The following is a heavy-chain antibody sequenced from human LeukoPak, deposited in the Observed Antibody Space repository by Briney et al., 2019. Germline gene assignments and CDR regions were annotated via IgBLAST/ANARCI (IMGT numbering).Heavy chain of an antibody. CDR2: IYYSGST. V-gene: IGHV4-30-4*08. CDR3: ARDSHYYDSSGYFQGFDY. Sequence: SQTLSLTCTVSGGSISSCDYYWSWIRQPPGKGLEWIGYIYYSGSTYDNPSLKSRVTISVDTSKNQFSLKLSSVTAADTAVYYCARDSHYYDSSGYFQGFDYWGQGTLVTVSS. D-gene: IGHD3-22*01. J-gene: IGHJ4*02. CDR1: GGSISSCDYY.